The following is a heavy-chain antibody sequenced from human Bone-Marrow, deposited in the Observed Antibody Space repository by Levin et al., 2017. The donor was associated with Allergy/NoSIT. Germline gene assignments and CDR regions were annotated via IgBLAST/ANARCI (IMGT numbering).Heavy chain of an antibody. D-gene: IGHD3-3*01. CDR3: ARGSREYVLRFLEWLFFDY. V-gene: IGHV1-8*01. Sequence: ASVKVSCKASGYTFTSYDINWVRQATGQGLEWMGWMNPNSGNTGYAQKFQGRVTMTRNTSISTAYMELSSLRSEDTAVYYCARGSREYVLRFLEWLFFDYWGQGTLVTVSS. CDR2: MNPNSGNT. CDR1: GYTFTSYD. J-gene: IGHJ4*02.